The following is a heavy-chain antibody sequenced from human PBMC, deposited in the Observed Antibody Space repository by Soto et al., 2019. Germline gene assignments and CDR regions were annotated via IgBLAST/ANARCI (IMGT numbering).Heavy chain of an antibody. CDR1: GYTFTSYG. J-gene: IGHJ4*02. CDR2: ISAYNGNT. D-gene: IGHD3-16*02. V-gene: IGHV1-18*01. CDR3: ARQWSPTFGGVIVSHIHN. Sequence: QVQLVQSGAEVKKPGASVMLSCKASGYTFTSYGISWVRQAPGQGREWMGWISAYNGNTNYAQRVQGRITMTTDTSTSTAYLGMKSLRSDDTAMYYCARQWSPTFGGVIVSHIHNWGQGTLVSVSS.